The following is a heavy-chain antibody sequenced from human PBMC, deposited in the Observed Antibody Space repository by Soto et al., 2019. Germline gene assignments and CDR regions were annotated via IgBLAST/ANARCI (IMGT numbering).Heavy chain of an antibody. Sequence: GGSLRLPGDASGFTFSAYDMNWVREGPGKGLEWVSSIGRGDDEYYADSVKGRFTISRDTSKNTLFLQLNSLRVEDTAPSFCAKEGTTRSQHYCGMDVWGQGTTVAVSS. CDR1: GFTFSAYD. D-gene: IGHD1-1*01. CDR3: AKEGTTRSQHYCGMDV. J-gene: IGHJ6*02. V-gene: IGHV3-23*01. CDR2: IGRGDDE.